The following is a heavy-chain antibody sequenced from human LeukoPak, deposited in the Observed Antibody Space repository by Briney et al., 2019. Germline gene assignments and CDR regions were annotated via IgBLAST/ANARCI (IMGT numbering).Heavy chain of an antibody. CDR2: ISGSGGST. CDR3: AKAGGSSMVRGSFLDV. Sequence: GGSLRLSCAASGFTFSNYAMSWVRQAPGKGLEWVSSISGSGGSTYYVDSVKGRFTISGDSSKKTLYVQMNSLRAEDTAVYYCAKAGGSSMVRGSFLDVWGQGTTVTVSS. D-gene: IGHD3-10*01. V-gene: IGHV3-23*01. J-gene: IGHJ6*02. CDR1: GFTFSNYA.